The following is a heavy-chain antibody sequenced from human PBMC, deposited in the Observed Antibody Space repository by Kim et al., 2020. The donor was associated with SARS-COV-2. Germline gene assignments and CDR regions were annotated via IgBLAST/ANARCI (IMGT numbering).Heavy chain of an antibody. CDR1: GFTFSNYA. CDR2: ISGSGIST. CDR3: AKGPPSTTDDGGSYFQH. D-gene: IGHD3-16*01. Sequence: GGSLRLSCAASGFTFSNYAMSWVRQAPGKGLEWVSAISGSGISTYYADSVKGRFTISRDNSKNTLYLQMNSLRAEDTAVYYCAKGPPSTTDDGGSYFQHWGQGTLVTVSS. V-gene: IGHV3-23*01. J-gene: IGHJ1*01.